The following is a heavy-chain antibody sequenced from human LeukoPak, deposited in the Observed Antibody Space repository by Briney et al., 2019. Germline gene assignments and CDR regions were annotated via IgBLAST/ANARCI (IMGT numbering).Heavy chain of an antibody. D-gene: IGHD5-24*01. CDR2: INPSGGST. V-gene: IGHV1-46*01. J-gene: IGHJ5*02. CDR1: GYTFTSYG. CDR3: AGGGRDGYKVDP. Sequence: ASVKVSCKASGYTFTSYGISWVRQAPGQGLEWMGIINPSGGSTSYAQKFQGRVTMTRDTSTSTVYMELSSLRSEDTAVYYCAGGGRDGYKVDPWGQGTLVTVSS.